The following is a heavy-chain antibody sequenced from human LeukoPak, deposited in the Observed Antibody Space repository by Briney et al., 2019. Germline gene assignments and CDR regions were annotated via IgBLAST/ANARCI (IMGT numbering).Heavy chain of an antibody. D-gene: IGHD2-21*01. CDR1: GGSIDSNS. CDR2: MFISGSA. CDR3: ARERGSVESQFYFDS. Sequence: SETLSLTCSVSGGSIDSNSWSWIRQPAGKGLEWIGRMFISGSANHNPSFKSRVTLSVDTSKNQFSLKLSSVTAADTAIYYCARERGSVESQFYFDSWGQGALVTVSS. J-gene: IGHJ4*02. V-gene: IGHV4-4*07.